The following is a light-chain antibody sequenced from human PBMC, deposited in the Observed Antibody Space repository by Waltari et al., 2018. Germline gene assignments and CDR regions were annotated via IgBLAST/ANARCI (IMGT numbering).Light chain of an antibody. J-gene: IGKJ4*01. V-gene: IGKV4-1*01. Sequence: IVMTQSPDSLAVSLGERGTINCRSSHNVLLRSNNANYLVGYQQTPGQPPKLLIYWASTRESGVPDRFSGSGSGTEFTLTISSLQAEDVAIYYCLQFYTTPNTFGGGTKVGIK. CDR1: HNVLLRSNNANY. CDR2: WAS. CDR3: LQFYTTPNT.